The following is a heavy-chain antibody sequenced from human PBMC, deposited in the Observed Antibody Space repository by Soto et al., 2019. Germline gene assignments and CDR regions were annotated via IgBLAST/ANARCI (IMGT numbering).Heavy chain of an antibody. Sequence: ASVKVSCKASGYTFTSYDINWVRQATGQGLEWMGWMNPNSGNTGYAQKFQGRVTMTRNTSISTAYTELSSLRSEDTAVYYCARGQTRDFTAVAGRNDYWGQGTLVTVSS. V-gene: IGHV1-8*01. CDR3: ARGQTRDFTAVAGRNDY. CDR2: MNPNSGNT. CDR1: GYTFTSYD. J-gene: IGHJ4*02. D-gene: IGHD6-19*01.